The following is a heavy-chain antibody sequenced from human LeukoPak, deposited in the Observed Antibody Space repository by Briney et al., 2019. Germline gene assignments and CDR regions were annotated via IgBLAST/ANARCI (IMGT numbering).Heavy chain of an antibody. Sequence: PGGSLRLSCAASGFTFSSYSMNWVRQAPGKGLEWVSYISSSSSTIYYADSVKGRFTISRDNAKNSLYLQMNSLRAEDTAVYYXARDXPGSWTNYFDYWGQGTLVTVSS. CDR2: ISSSSSTI. CDR1: GFTFSSYS. J-gene: IGHJ4*02. CDR3: ARDXPGSWTNYFDY. V-gene: IGHV3-48*01. D-gene: IGHD6-13*01.